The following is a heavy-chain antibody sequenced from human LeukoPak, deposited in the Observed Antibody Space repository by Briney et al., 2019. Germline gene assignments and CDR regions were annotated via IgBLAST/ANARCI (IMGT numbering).Heavy chain of an antibody. CDR2: ISWNSGNI. D-gene: IGHD5-18*01. V-gene: IGHV3-9*01. CDR1: GFTFSDYA. CDR3: AKGRGYNYGYIFGYFDY. Sequence: GGSLRLSCAASGFTFSDYAMHWVRQTPGKGLEWVSGISWNSGNIDYADSVKGRFTISRDNAKNSLYLQMNRLRAEDTALYYCAKGRGYNYGYIFGYFDYWGQGTLVTVSS. J-gene: IGHJ4*02.